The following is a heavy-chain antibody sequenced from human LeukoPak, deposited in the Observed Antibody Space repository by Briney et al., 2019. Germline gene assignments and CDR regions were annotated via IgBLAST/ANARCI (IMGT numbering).Heavy chain of an antibody. V-gene: IGHV3-64D*06. CDR1: GFTFSTYV. CDR2: ISSNGDNT. J-gene: IGHJ4*02. CDR3: VRGTGY. Sequence: GSLRLSCSVSGFTFSTYVMHWVRQAPGKGLEYVSAISSNGDNTYYADSVKGRFTISRDNSKNTLYLQMSSLRADDTAVYYCVRGTGYWGQGILVTVSS.